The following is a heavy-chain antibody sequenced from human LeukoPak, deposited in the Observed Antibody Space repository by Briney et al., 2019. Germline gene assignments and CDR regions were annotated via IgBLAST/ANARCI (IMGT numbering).Heavy chain of an antibody. CDR2: ISGSGGST. V-gene: IGHV3-23*01. CDR3: AKGDSSGYYYVRFDY. D-gene: IGHD3-22*01. J-gene: IGHJ4*02. Sequence: SGGSLRLSCAASGFTFSSYWMHWVRQAPGKGLEWVSAISGSGGSTYYADSVKGRFTISRDNSKNTLYLQRDSLRAEDTAVYYCAKGDSSGYYYVRFDYWGQGTLVTVSS. CDR1: GFTFSSYW.